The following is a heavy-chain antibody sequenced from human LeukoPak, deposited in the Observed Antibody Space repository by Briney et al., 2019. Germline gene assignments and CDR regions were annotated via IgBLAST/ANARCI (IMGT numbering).Heavy chain of an antibody. CDR2: INHSGST. D-gene: IGHD6-13*01. CDR1: GGSFSSYY. CDR3: ARLVVSSWYHEVLRGRDY. Sequence: SETLSLTCAVYGGSFSSYYWSWIRQPPGKGLEWIGEINHSGSTNYNPSLKSRVTISVDTSKNQFSLRLSSVTAADTAVYYCARLVVSSWYHEVLRGRDYWGQGTLVTVSS. J-gene: IGHJ4*02. V-gene: IGHV4-34*01.